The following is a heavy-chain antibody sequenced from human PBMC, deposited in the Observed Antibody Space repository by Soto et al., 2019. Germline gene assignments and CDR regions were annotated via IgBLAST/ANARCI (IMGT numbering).Heavy chain of an antibody. Sequence: PSETLSVTCAVYGGSFSGYYWSWIRQPPGKGLEWIGEINHSGSTNYNPSLKSRVTISVDTSKNQFSLKLSSVTAADTAVYYCARGTSYYGSESSYFDYWGQGTLVTVSS. V-gene: IGHV4-34*01. CDR2: INHSGST. CDR3: ARGTSYYGSESSYFDY. D-gene: IGHD3-10*01. J-gene: IGHJ4*02. CDR1: GGSFSGYY.